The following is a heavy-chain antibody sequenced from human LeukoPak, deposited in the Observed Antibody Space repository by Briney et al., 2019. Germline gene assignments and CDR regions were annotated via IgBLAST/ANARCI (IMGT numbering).Heavy chain of an antibody. J-gene: IGHJ4*02. CDR1: GGSFSGYY. CDR2: INHSGST. V-gene: IGHV4-34*01. Sequence: SETLSLTCTVYGGSFSGYYWSWIRQPPGKGLEWIGEINHSGSTNYNPSLKSRVTISVDTSKNQFSLKLSSVTAADTAVYYCATGALYYFDYWGQGTLVTVPS. CDR3: ATGALYYFDY.